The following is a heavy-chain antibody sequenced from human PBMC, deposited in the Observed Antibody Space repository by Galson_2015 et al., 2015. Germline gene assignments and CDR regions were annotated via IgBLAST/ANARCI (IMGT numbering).Heavy chain of an antibody. CDR2: IYSGGST. Sequence: SLRLSCAASGFTVSTNYMTWVRQAPGKGLEWLSIIYSGGSTYYADSVKGRFAISRDNSKNTLDLQMNSLRAEDTAVYYWATVTKPLRYFDSWGQGTLVTVSS. CDR3: ATVTKPLRYFDS. J-gene: IGHJ4*02. D-gene: IGHD3-9*01. CDR1: GFTVSTNY. V-gene: IGHV3-53*01.